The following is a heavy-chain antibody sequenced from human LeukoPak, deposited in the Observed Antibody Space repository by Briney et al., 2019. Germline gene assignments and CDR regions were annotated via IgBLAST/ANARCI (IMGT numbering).Heavy chain of an antibody. CDR1: GFTFSSYW. J-gene: IGHJ4*02. Sequence: GGSLRLSCAASGFTFSSYWMSWVRQAPGKGLEWVAHIKQDGSEKYYVDSVKGRFTISRDNSKNTLYLQMNSLRAEDTAVYYCAKVPESMIVVVITNNFDYWGQGTLVTVSS. CDR3: AKVPESMIVVVITNNFDY. V-gene: IGHV3-7*03. D-gene: IGHD3-22*01. CDR2: IKQDGSEK.